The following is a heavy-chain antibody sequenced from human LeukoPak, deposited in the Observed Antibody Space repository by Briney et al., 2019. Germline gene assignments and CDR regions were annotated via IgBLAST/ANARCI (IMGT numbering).Heavy chain of an antibody. V-gene: IGHV1-46*01. CDR2: INPSGGST. J-gene: IGHJ4*02. Sequence: GASVTVSCKASGYTFISYYMHWVRQAPGQGLEWMGIINPSGGSTSYAQKFQGRVTMTRDMSTSTVYMELSSLRSEDTAVYYCARDRIAAADYWGQGTLVTVSS. CDR3: ARDRIAAADY. CDR1: GYTFISYY. D-gene: IGHD6-13*01.